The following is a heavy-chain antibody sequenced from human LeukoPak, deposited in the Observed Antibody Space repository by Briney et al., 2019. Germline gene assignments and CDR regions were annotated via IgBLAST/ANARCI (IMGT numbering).Heavy chain of an antibody. D-gene: IGHD3-3*01. CDR3: ARGRYYDFWSGYYVLNFDY. J-gene: IGHJ4*02. CDR2: MNPNSGNT. CDR1: GYTFTSYD. Sequence: ASVKVSCKASGYTFTSYDINWVRQATGQGLEWMGWMNPNSGNTGYAQKFQGRATMTRNTSISTAYMELSSLRSEDTAVYYCARGRYYDFWSGYYVLNFDYWGQGTLVTVSS. V-gene: IGHV1-8*01.